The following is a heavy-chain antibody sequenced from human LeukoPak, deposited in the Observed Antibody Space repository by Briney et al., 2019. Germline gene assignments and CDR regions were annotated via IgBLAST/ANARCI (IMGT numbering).Heavy chain of an antibody. J-gene: IGHJ4*02. CDR3: AKSVSRVYSSGWVL. CDR2: TKKDGSDK. CDR1: GFTFNSYA. V-gene: IGHV3-7*03. Sequence: GGSLRLSCAASGFTFNSYAMSWVRQAPGKGLEWVATTKKDGSDKHHVDSVKGRFTISRDNAKYSVYLQMNSLRAEDTAVYYCAKSVSRVYSSGWVLWGQGTLVTVSS. D-gene: IGHD1-26*01.